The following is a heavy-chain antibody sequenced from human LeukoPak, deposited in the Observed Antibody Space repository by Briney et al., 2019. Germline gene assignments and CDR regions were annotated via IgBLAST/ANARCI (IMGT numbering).Heavy chain of an antibody. D-gene: IGHD3-16*02. Sequence: SETLSLTCAVYGGSFSGYCWSWIRQPPGKGLEWIGYIHYNGSTNYNPSLKSRVTISVDTSKNQFSLKLSSVTAADTAVYYCATTLVTFGGVIADDAFDIWGQGTMVTVSS. CDR1: GGSFSGYC. CDR3: ATTLVTFGGVIADDAFDI. V-gene: IGHV4-59*01. CDR2: IHYNGST. J-gene: IGHJ3*02.